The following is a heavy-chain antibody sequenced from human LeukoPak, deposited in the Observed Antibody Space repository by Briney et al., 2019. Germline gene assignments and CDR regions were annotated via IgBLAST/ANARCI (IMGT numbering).Heavy chain of an antibody. J-gene: IGHJ5*02. Sequence: SQTLSLTCAVSGGSISSGGYSWSWIRQPPGKGLEWIGYIYHSGSTYYNPSLKSRVTISVDRSKNQFSLKLSSVTAADTAVYYCARGGVYCSSTSCQNWFDPWGQGTLVTVSS. D-gene: IGHD2-2*01. V-gene: IGHV4-30-2*01. CDR1: GGSISSGGYS. CDR3: ARGGVYCSSTSCQNWFDP. CDR2: IYHSGST.